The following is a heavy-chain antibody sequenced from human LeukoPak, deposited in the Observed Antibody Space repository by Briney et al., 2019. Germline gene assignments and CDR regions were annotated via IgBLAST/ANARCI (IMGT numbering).Heavy chain of an antibody. CDR1: GGTLGSFA. Sequence: SVKVSCKASGGTLGSFAITWVHQAPGQGFKWMEGIIPIFGTSNYAQKFQGRVTITTDESTSTAYMELSSLRSEDAAVYYCARGVGGARLLFSFDYWGQGTLVTVSS. D-gene: IGHD1-26*01. CDR3: ARGVGGARLLFSFDY. J-gene: IGHJ4*02. CDR2: IIPIFGTS. V-gene: IGHV1-69*05.